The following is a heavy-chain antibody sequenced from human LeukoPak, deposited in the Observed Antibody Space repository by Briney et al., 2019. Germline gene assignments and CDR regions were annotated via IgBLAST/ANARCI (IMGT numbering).Heavy chain of an antibody. CDR2: IYPGDSDT. V-gene: IGHV5-51*01. D-gene: IGHD3-22*01. Sequence: GESLKISCKGSGYSFTSYWIGWVRQMPGKGLEWMGIIYPGDSDTRYSPSSQGQVTISADKSISTAYLQWSSLKASDTAMYYCARGLSYDSSGYYLDFDYWGQGTLVTVSS. J-gene: IGHJ4*02. CDR3: ARGLSYDSSGYYLDFDY. CDR1: GYSFTSYW.